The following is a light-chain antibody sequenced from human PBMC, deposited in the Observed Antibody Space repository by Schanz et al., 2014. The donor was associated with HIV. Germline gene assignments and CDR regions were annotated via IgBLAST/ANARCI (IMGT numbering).Light chain of an antibody. V-gene: IGKV1-5*03. CDR3: LQHNTYPLS. CDR1: QSISRW. J-gene: IGKJ5*01. Sequence: DIQMTQSPSTLSASIGDRVTITCRARQSISRWLAWYQQRPGKAPKLLISKASALESGVPSRFSGSCSGTEFSLTISSLQPEDFASYYCLQHNTYPLSFGQGTRLDIK. CDR2: KAS.